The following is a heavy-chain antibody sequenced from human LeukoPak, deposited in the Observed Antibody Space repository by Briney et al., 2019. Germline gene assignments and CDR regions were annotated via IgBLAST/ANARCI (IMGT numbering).Heavy chain of an antibody. CDR3: ARPLPGISSFWSGYHPSWFDP. V-gene: IGHV4-39*01. CDR1: GGSISSSSYY. Sequence: SETLSLTCTVSGGSISSSSYYWGWIRQPPGKGLEWIGSIYYSGSTYYNPSLKSRVTISVDTSKNQFSLKLSSVTAADTAVYYCARPLPGISSFWSGYHPSWFDPWGQGTLVTVSS. CDR2: IYYSGST. J-gene: IGHJ5*02. D-gene: IGHD3-3*01.